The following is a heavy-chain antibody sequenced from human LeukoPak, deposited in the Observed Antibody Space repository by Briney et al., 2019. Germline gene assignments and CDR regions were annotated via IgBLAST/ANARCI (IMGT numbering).Heavy chain of an antibody. J-gene: IGHJ6*03. Sequence: SETLSLTCTVSGGSISSSSYYWGWIRQPPGKGLEWIGSIYYSGSTYYNPSLKSRVTISVDRSKNQFSLKLSSVTAADTAVYYCARDKGPYSNREYYYMDVWGKGTTVTVSS. CDR1: GGSISSSSYY. D-gene: IGHD4-11*01. V-gene: IGHV4-39*07. CDR2: IYYSGST. CDR3: ARDKGPYSNREYYYMDV.